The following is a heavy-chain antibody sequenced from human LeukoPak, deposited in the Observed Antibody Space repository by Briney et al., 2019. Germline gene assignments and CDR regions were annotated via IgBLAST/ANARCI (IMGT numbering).Heavy chain of an antibody. J-gene: IGHJ4*02. D-gene: IGHD1/OR15-1a*01. CDR2: IFPGDSET. CDR1: GYSLTTHW. Sequence: RGESLKISCKGSGYSLTTHWIGWVRQLPGKGLEWMGLIFPGDSETIYSPSFQGQVTISADKSINTAYLRWSSLKASDTAMYYCATSESQTRFDYWGQGTLVTVSS. V-gene: IGHV5-51*01. CDR3: ATSESQTRFDY.